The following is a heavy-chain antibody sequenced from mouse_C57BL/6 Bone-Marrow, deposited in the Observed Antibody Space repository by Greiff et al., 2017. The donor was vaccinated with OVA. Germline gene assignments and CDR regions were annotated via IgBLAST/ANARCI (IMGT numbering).Heavy chain of an antibody. CDR2: ISDGGSYT. Sequence: EVNLVESGGGLVKPGGSLKLSCAASGFTFSSYAMSWVRQTPEKRLEWVATISDGGSYTYYPDNVKGRFTISRDNAKNNLYLQMSHLKSEDTAMYYCARALLLRFLYYAMDYWGQGTSVTVSS. D-gene: IGHD1-1*01. V-gene: IGHV5-4*03. CDR3: ARALLLRFLYYAMDY. J-gene: IGHJ4*01. CDR1: GFTFSSYA.